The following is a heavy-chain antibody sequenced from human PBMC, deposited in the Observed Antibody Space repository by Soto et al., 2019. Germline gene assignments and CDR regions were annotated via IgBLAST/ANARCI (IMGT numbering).Heavy chain of an antibody. J-gene: IGHJ4*02. CDR1: GFTFTNAW. Sequence: EVQLVESGGGLVEPGGSLRLSCAASGFTFTNAWMNWVRQAPGRGLEWVGLIKSKGDGGTIDYAAPVKGRFSISRDDSKNTLYLQMTSIKVEDTAVYYCAADLPNDNFPVEYWVQGTLVTVSS. CDR3: AADLPNDNFPVEY. CDR2: IKSKGDGGTI. V-gene: IGHV3-15*07. D-gene: IGHD1-1*01.